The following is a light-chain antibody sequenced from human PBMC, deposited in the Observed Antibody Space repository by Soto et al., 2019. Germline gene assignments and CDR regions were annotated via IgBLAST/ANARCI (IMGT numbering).Light chain of an antibody. Sequence: EIVLTQSPGTLSLSPGERATLSCRSSQSVRSSQSVSSYLAWYQQKPGQAPRLLIYGASNMATGIPDRFSGSGSATDFTLTISRLEPEYFAVYYCQQYGTSPLTFGPGTKVGVK. CDR3: QQYGTSPLT. V-gene: IGKV3-20*01. CDR1: QSVRSSQSVSSY. J-gene: IGKJ3*01. CDR2: GAS.